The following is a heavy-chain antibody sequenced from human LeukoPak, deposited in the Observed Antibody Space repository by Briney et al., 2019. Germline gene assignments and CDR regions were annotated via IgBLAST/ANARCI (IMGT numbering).Heavy chain of an antibody. CDR1: GGSISSSSYY. V-gene: IGHV4-39*07. D-gene: IGHD3-22*01. J-gene: IGHJ4*02. CDR2: IYYSGST. Sequence: PSETLSLTCTVSGGSISSSSYYWGWIRQPPGKGLEWIGSIYYSGSTYYNPSLKSRVTISVDTSKNQFSLKLSSVTAADTAVYYCARDRAGTTYDSSEWHYFDYWGQGTLVTVSS. CDR3: ARDRAGTTYDSSEWHYFDY.